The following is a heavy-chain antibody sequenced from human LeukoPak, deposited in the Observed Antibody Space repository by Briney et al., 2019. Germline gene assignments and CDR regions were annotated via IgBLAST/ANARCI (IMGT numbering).Heavy chain of an antibody. J-gene: IGHJ4*02. CDR2: INYSGST. Sequence: SETLSLTCAVSGSSFSGYDWSWIRQPPGKGLEWIGEINYSGSTNYNPSLKSRVTISVDTSKNQFSLKLSSVTAADTAVYYCARHGQWLNGYFDYWGQGTLVTVSS. CDR3: ARHGQWLNGYFDY. CDR1: GSSFSGYD. D-gene: IGHD6-19*01. V-gene: IGHV4-59*08.